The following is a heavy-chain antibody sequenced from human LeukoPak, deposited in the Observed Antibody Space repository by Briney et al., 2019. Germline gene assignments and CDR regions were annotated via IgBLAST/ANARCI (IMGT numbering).Heavy chain of an antibody. Sequence: SETLSLTCTVSGDSISSSNYYWGWIRQPPGKGLEWIGSIYYSGSTYYNPSLKSRVTISLDTSKNQFSLKLSSVTAADTAVYHCARQSSSSRPNFDYWGQGTLVSVSS. CDR3: ARQSSSSRPNFDY. CDR2: IYYSGST. J-gene: IGHJ4*02. V-gene: IGHV4-39*01. D-gene: IGHD6-6*01. CDR1: GDSISSSNYY.